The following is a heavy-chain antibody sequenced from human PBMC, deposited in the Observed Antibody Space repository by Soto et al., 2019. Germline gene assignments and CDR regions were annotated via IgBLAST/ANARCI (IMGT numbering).Heavy chain of an antibody. CDR1: GYTFTSYG. D-gene: IGHD4-17*01. J-gene: IGHJ4*02. Sequence: ASVKVSCKASGYTFTSYGISWVRQAPGQGLEWMGWISAYNGNTNYAQKLQGRVTMTTDTSTSTAYMELRSLRSDDTAVYYCARDTTTVTTPLTVRGVAEFDYWGQGTLVTVSS. CDR2: ISAYNGNT. V-gene: IGHV1-18*01. CDR3: ARDTTTVTTPLTVRGVAEFDY.